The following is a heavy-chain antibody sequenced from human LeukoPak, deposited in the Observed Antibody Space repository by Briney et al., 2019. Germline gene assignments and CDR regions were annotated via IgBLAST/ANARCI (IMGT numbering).Heavy chain of an antibody. CDR1: GGSISSGGYY. D-gene: IGHD2-2*01. J-gene: IGHJ4*02. CDR2: IYHSGST. CDR3: ARGIVRPPPSQIVVLPAAEFDD. Sequence: SETLSLTCTVSGGSISSGGYYWSWIRQPPGKGLEWIGYIYHSGSTYYNPSLKSRVTISVDRSKNQFSLKLSSVTAADTAVYYCARGIVRPPPSQIVVLPAAEFDDWGQGTLVTVSS. V-gene: IGHV4-30-2*01.